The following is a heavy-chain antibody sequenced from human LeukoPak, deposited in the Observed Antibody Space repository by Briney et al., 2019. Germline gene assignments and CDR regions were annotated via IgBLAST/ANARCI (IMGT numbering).Heavy chain of an antibody. Sequence: PGESLRLSCAASGFTFTNYWMSWVRQAPGKGLEGVASIRQDGSEAYYVDSVKGRFTISRDNAKNSLYLQMNSLRAEDTAMYFCARDGGYCGAGSCYDYWGQGTLVTVSS. CDR1: GFTFTNYW. D-gene: IGHD2-15*01. CDR2: IRQDGSEA. J-gene: IGHJ4*02. V-gene: IGHV3-7*01. CDR3: ARDGGYCGAGSCYDY.